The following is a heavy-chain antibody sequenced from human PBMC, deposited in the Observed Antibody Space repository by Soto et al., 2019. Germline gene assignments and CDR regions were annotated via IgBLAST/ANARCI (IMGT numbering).Heavy chain of an antibody. Sequence: QVQLVESGGGVVQPGRSLRLSCAASGFTFSSYVMHWVRQAPGKGLEWVAIISCDGNNKYYADSVKGRFTISRDNSKNTVYLQMNSLRAEDTAVYYCARAGCDGGSCYTLVGLRYGMDVWGQGTTVTVSS. CDR2: ISCDGNNK. CDR3: ARAGCDGGSCYTLVGLRYGMDV. CDR1: GFTFSSYV. J-gene: IGHJ6*02. D-gene: IGHD2-15*01. V-gene: IGHV3-30-3*01.